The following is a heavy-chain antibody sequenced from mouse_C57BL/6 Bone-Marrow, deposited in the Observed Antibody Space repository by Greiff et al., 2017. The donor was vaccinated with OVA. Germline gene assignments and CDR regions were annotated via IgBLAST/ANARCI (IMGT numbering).Heavy chain of an antibody. J-gene: IGHJ3*01. CDR2: INPNYGTT. D-gene: IGHD3-2*02. Sequence: EVQLKDSGPELVKPGASVKISCKASGYSFTDYNMNWVKQSNGKSLEWIGVINPNYGTTSYNQKFKGKATLTVDQSSSTAYMQLNSLTSEDSAVYYCAREGGDSSGYVGFAYWGQGTLVTVSA. CDR3: AREGGDSSGYVGFAY. V-gene: IGHV1-39*01. CDR1: GYSFTDYN.